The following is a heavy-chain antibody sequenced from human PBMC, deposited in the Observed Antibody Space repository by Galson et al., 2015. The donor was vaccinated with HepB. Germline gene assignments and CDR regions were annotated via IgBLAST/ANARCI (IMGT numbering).Heavy chain of an antibody. J-gene: IGHJ4*02. CDR3: VVAVAGTQDTDY. CDR2: IYSGGST. D-gene: IGHD6-19*01. Sequence: SLRLSCAASGFTVSSNYMSWVRQAPGKGLEWVSVIYSGGSTYYADSVKGRFTISRDNSKNTLYLQMNSLRAEDTAVYYCVVAVAGTQDTDYWGQGTLVTVS. CDR1: GFTVSSNY. V-gene: IGHV3-53*01.